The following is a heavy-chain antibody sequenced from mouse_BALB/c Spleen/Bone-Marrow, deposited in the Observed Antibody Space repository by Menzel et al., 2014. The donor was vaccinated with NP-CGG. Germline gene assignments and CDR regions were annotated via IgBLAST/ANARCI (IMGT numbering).Heavy chain of an antibody. Sequence: EVMLVESGGGLVQPGRSLKISCAASGFDFSGFWMGWVRLAPGKGLEWIGEINPDSSTINYTPSLKDRFIISRDNAKNTQYLQMSKVRSEDTALYYCARLGYYGGFAYWGQGTLVTVSA. CDR1: GFDFSGFW. V-gene: IGHV4-1*02. CDR2: INPDSSTI. D-gene: IGHD2-3*01. J-gene: IGHJ3*01. CDR3: ARLGYYGGFAY.